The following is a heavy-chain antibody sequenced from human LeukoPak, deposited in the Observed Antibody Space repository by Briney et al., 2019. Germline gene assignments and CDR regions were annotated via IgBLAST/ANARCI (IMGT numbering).Heavy chain of an antibody. CDR2: ISYDAKSN. CDR1: GFTFSSYG. Sequence: GGSLRLSCATSGFTFSSYGMHWVRQVPGKGLEWVAVISYDAKSNYHVDSVKGRFTISRDNSKNMLFVQMTSLRAEDTAVYYCAKFGWDDPRWGQGTLVTVSS. D-gene: IGHD1-26*01. V-gene: IGHV3-30*18. CDR3: AKFGWDDPR. J-gene: IGHJ4*02.